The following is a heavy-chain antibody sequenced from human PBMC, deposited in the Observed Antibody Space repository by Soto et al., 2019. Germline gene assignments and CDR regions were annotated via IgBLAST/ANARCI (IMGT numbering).Heavy chain of an antibody. CDR1: GDSISSYY. Sequence: SETLSLTCTVSGDSISSYYWSWIRQPPGKGLEWIGYIYYSGSTNYNPSLKSRVTISVDTSKNQFSLKLSSVTAADTAVYYCARDRLRLGELSTVEDNWFDPWGQGTLV. V-gene: IGHV4-59*01. CDR3: ARDRLRLGELSTVEDNWFDP. J-gene: IGHJ5*02. CDR2: IYYSGST. D-gene: IGHD3-16*02.